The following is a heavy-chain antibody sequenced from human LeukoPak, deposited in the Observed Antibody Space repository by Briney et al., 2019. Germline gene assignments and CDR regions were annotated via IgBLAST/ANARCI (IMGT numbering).Heavy chain of an antibody. CDR2: VRVDGHTT. CDR1: GFIFSNCG. CDR3: VTAPYGDYYYYMDV. J-gene: IGHJ6*03. Sequence: GGSLRLSCVASGFIFSNCGMSWVRQVPGKGLEWVSSVRVDGHTTFYADSVKGRFTISRDNSKNTLYLQMNSLRAEDTAVYYCVTAPYGDYYYYMDVWGKGTTVTISS. V-gene: IGHV3-23*01. D-gene: IGHD4-17*01.